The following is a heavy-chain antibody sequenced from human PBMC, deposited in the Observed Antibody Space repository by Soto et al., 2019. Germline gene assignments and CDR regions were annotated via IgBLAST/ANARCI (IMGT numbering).Heavy chain of an antibody. Sequence: QVQLVESGGGVVQPGRSLRLSCAASGFTFSNYGMHWVRQAPGKGLEWVAVISYDGSNKYYADFVKGRFTISRDNSKNTLYLQMNSLRAEDTAVYYCAKDGNEYSSGWYAPSLDDWGHGTLVTVSS. CDR2: ISYDGSNK. CDR3: AKDGNEYSSGWYAPSLDD. D-gene: IGHD6-19*01. V-gene: IGHV3-30*18. J-gene: IGHJ4*01. CDR1: GFTFSNYG.